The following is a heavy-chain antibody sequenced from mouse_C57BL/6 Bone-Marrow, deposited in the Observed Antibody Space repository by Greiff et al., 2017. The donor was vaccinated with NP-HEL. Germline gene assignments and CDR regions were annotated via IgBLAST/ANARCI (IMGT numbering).Heavy chain of an antibody. J-gene: IGHJ1*03. CDR3: ARRDRGYFDV. CDR2: ICSGGST. V-gene: IGHV2-2*01. CDR1: GFSFTSYG. Sequence: QVQLKESGPGLVQPSQCLSITCTVSGFSFTSYGVHWFRQSPGKGLEWLGVICSGGSTDYNAAFISRLSISKDNSRRQVFYKMNSLQADDTAIYYCARRDRGYFDVWGTGTTVTVSA.